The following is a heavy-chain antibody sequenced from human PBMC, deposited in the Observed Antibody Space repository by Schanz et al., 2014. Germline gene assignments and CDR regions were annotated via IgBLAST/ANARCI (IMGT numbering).Heavy chain of an antibody. J-gene: IGHJ3*02. Sequence: VQLVESGGGLVQPGGSLRLSCAASGFAFDSYGIHWVRQAPGKGLEWVAGIWYEGSKISYADSVRGRFTISRDNSRDTAYLQMSSLRAEDTALYYCAKDPHRDYGGKPQTFDIWGQGTMVTVSS. CDR2: IWYEGSKI. CDR1: GFAFDSYG. D-gene: IGHD4-17*01. V-gene: IGHV3-33*06. CDR3: AKDPHRDYGGKPQTFDI.